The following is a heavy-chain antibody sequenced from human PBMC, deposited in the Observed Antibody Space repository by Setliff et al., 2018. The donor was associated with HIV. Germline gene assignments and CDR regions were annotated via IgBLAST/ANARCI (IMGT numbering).Heavy chain of an antibody. V-gene: IGHV1-8*01. CDR2: MNPNSGTT. J-gene: IGHJ4*02. Sequence: ASVKVSCKASGYTFSNYDINWERQATGQGLEWVGWMNPNSGTTGYAKKFQGRVTLTRNTSISTAYMELSSLRSEDTAVYSCARVATVSHPGDYFDYWYQGTLVTVSS. D-gene: IGHD4-4*01. CDR3: ARVATVSHPGDYFDY. CDR1: GYTFSNYD.